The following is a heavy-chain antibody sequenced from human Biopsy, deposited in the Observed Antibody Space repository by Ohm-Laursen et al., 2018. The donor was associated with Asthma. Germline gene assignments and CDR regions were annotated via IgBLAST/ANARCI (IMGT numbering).Heavy chain of an antibody. D-gene: IGHD1-26*01. J-gene: IGHJ6*02. CDR3: AKDKVGAANSYQYGMDV. CDR1: EFPFSSYA. CDR2: ISGSGYNT. Sequence: SLRLSCAASEFPFSSYAMNWVRQAPGKGLAWVSSISGSGYNTHYSDSVQGRFIISRDNSKNTLYLQMNSLRVEDTAIYFCAKDKVGAANSYQYGMDVWGQGTTVTVSS. V-gene: IGHV3-23*01.